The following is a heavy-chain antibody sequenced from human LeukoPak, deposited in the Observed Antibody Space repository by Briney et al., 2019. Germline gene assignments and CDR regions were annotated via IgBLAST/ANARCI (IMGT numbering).Heavy chain of an antibody. CDR3: ARGLGSSSYYGY. J-gene: IGHJ4*02. V-gene: IGHV1-46*01. CDR2: INPSDDSA. D-gene: IGHD3-22*01. CDR1: GYTFTSYA. Sequence: ASVKVSCKASGYTFTSYAIHWVRQAPGQGLDWVGIINPSDDSATYAQKFQGRVTMSRDTSTSTVYMELSSLRSEDTAVYYCARGLGSSSYYGYWGQGTLVTVSS.